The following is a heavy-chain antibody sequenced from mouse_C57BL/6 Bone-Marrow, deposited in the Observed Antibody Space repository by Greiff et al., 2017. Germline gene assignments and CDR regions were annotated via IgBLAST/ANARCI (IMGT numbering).Heavy chain of an antibody. J-gene: IGHJ4*01. D-gene: IGHD1-1*01. CDR2: ISDGGSYT. CDR3: ARDRLLRYLYAMDY. CDR1: GFTFSSYA. V-gene: IGHV5-4*01. Sequence: EVKVEESGGGLVKPGGSLKLSCAASGFTFSSYAMSWVRQTPEKRLEWVATISDGGSYTYYPDNVKGRFTISRDNAKNNLYLQMSHLKSEDTAMYYCARDRLLRYLYAMDYWGQGTSVTVSS.